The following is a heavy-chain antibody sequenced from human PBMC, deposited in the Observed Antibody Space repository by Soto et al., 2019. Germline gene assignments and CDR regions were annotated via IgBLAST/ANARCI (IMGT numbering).Heavy chain of an antibody. CDR1: GFTFDDYG. J-gene: IGHJ3*02. D-gene: IGHD3-22*01. Sequence: PGGSLRLSCAASGFTFDDYGMSWVRQAPGKGLEWVSGINWNGGSTGYADSVKGRFTISRDNAKNSLYLQMNSLRAEDTAVYYCARGRPRYYYDSSPATSDAFDIWGQGTMVTVSS. CDR3: ARGRPRYYYDSSPATSDAFDI. V-gene: IGHV3-20*04. CDR2: INWNGGST.